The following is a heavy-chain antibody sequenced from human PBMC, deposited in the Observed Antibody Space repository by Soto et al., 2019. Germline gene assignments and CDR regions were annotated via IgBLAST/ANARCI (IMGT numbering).Heavy chain of an antibody. CDR1: CGSFSGYY. J-gene: IGHJ6*02. Sequence: SETLSLTCAVYCGSFSGYYWSWIRQPPGKGLEWIGEINHSGSTNYNPSLKSRVTISVDTSKNQFSLKLSSVTAADTAVYYCARGPRYSRYYYYYYGMDVWGQGTTVTVSS. D-gene: IGHD6-13*01. CDR3: ARGPRYSRYYYYYYGMDV. CDR2: INHSGST. V-gene: IGHV4-34*01.